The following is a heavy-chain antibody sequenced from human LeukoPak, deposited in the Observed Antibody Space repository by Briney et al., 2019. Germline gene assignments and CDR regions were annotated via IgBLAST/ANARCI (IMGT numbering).Heavy chain of an antibody. V-gene: IGHV3-7*01. J-gene: IGHJ5*02. CDR1: GFTFSSYW. CDR3: ASVGPGSLYYYDIAWFDP. D-gene: IGHD3-22*01. Sequence: GGSLRLSYAASGFTFSSYWMSWVRQAPGKGLEWVANIKQDGSDKYYVDSVKGRFTISRDNAKNSLYLQMNSLRAEDTAVYYCASVGPGSLYYYDIAWFDPWGQGTLVTVSS. CDR2: IKQDGSDK.